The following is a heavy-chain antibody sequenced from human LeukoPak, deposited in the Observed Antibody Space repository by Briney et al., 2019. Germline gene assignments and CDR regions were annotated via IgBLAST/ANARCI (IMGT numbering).Heavy chain of an antibody. CDR2: IYIGMTT. V-gene: IGHV4-39*07. J-gene: IGHJ4*02. CDR1: GGSLRSTTYY. CDR3: ARDSRGYNYGPPTDVLDY. Sequence: SETLSLTCTVSGGSLRSTTYYWRWLPEPPGMGLEWLGRIYIGMTTYHNPSLKSRVTISLDISNNQFSLNLRSVTAADTATYYCARDSRGYNYGPPTDVLDYWGEGTLVTVSS. D-gene: IGHD5-24*01.